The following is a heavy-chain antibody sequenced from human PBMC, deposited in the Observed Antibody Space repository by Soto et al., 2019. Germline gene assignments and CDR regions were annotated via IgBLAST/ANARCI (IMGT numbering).Heavy chain of an antibody. J-gene: IGHJ6*02. CDR2: TSYDGSNK. V-gene: IGHV3-30-3*01. Sequence: QVQLVESGGGVVQPGRSLRLSCAASGFTFSSYAMHWVRQAPGKGLEWVAITSYDGSNKYSADSVQGRFTISRDNSKSTLYLQMNSLRAEDTAVYYCARDGTEVRTGDYYYYVMDVWGQGTTVTGSS. CDR1: GFTFSSYA. CDR3: ARDGTEVRTGDYYYYVMDV.